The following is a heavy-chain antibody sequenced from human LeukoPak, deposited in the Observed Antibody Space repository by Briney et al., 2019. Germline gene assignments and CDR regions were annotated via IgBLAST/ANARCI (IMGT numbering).Heavy chain of an antibody. V-gene: IGHV3-23*01. D-gene: IGHD6-13*01. CDR1: GFTFSSYA. J-gene: IGHJ4*02. CDR3: ANLMSIAAAGTVDY. Sequence: PGGSLRLSCAASGFTFSSYAMSWVRQAPEKGLEWVSAISGSGGSTYYADSVKGRFTISRDNSKNTLYLQMNSLRAEDTAVYYCANLMSIAAAGTVDYWGQGTLVTVSS. CDR2: ISGSGGST.